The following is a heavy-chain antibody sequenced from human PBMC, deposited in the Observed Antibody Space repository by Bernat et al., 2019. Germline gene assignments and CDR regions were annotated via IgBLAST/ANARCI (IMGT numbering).Heavy chain of an antibody. Sequence: QVQLVESGGGVVQPGRSLRLSCTASGFTFSTYAMHWVRQAPGKGLEWVAVISYDGIDKYYADSVKGRFTISRDNSKNTLFLQMSSLRPEDTAVYYCARDKGYSSSSGSLGYWGQGTLVTVSS. CDR1: GFTFSTYA. D-gene: IGHD6-6*01. CDR3: ARDKGYSSSSGSLGY. CDR2: ISYDGIDK. V-gene: IGHV3-30-3*01. J-gene: IGHJ4*02.